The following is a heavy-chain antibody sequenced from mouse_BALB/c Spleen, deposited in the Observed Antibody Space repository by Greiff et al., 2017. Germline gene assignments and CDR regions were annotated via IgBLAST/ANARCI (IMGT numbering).Heavy chain of an antibody. D-gene: IGHD2-4*01. J-gene: IGHJ3*01. V-gene: IGHV5-6-3*01. Sequence: EVQGVESGGGLVQPGGSLKLSCAASGFTFSSYGMSWVRQTPDKRLELVATINSNGGSTYYPDSVKGRFTISRDNAKNTLYLQMSSLKSEDTAMYYCARDYYDYDGGFAYWGQGTLVTVSA. CDR1: GFTFSSYG. CDR3: ARDYYDYDGGFAY. CDR2: INSNGGST.